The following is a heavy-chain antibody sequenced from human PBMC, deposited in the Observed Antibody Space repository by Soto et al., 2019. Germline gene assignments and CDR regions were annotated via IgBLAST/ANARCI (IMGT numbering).Heavy chain of an antibody. D-gene: IGHD5-18*01. CDR2: ISSGSSYI. CDR1: GFIFSNYA. Sequence: GGSLRLSCAASGFIFSNYAMNWVRQTPGKGLEWVSSISSGSSYIYYADSVKGRFTISRDNAKNSLFLQMNSLRAEDTAVYYCARDSPRHTALTLGLAGLLDFWGQGTLITVSS. CDR3: ARDSPRHTALTLGLAGLLDF. V-gene: IGHV3-21*01. J-gene: IGHJ4*01.